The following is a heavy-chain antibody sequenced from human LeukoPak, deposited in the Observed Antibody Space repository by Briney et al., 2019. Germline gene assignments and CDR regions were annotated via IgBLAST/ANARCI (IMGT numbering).Heavy chain of an antibody. CDR1: GGTFSSYA. J-gene: IGHJ3*01. CDR3: AGRGLAEQLWYSF. CDR2: IIPIFGTA. V-gene: IGHV1-69*01. Sequence: SVKVSCKASGGTFSSYAISWVRQAPGQGLEWMGGIIPIFGTANYAQKFQGRVTITADESTSTAYMELSSLRSEDTAVYYCAGRGLAEQLWYSFWGQGRMVTVSS. D-gene: IGHD5-18*01.